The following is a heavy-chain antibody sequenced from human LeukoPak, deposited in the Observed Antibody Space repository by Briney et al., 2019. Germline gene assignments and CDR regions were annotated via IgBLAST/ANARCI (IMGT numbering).Heavy chain of an antibody. Sequence: SETLSLTCAVHGYSLTNHYWIWIRQPPGKGLEWIAEVLHTGSTNYNPSFKRRVTISVDTSKNQFFLNLTSVTAADTAVYYCARGPGAVHPWGQGILVTVSS. V-gene: IGHV4-34*12. CDR3: ARGPGAVHP. J-gene: IGHJ5*02. D-gene: IGHD6-13*01. CDR2: VLHTGST. CDR1: GYSLTNHY.